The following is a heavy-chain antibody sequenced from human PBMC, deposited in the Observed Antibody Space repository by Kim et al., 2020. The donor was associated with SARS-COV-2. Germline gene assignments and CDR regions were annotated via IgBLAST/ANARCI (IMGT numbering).Heavy chain of an antibody. Sequence: GGSLRLSCEASGFTFSDSPIHWVRQASGKGLEWICRISSKVYSYATSYAASVKCRFTIYRDDSESTAYMQINSMKTEGTAVYYCTRIPRTTLAFWVVFDV. CDR3: TRIPRTTLAFWVVFDV. V-gene: IGHV3-73*01. D-gene: IGHD3-3*02. J-gene: IGHJ3*01. CDR2: ISSKVYSYAT. CDR1: GFTFSDSP.